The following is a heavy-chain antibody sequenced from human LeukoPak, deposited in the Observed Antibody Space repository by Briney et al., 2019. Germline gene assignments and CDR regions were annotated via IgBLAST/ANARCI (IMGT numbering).Heavy chain of an antibody. CDR1: GGSFSSYG. J-gene: IGHJ3*02. D-gene: IGHD2-2*01. Sequence: ASVKVSCKSSGGSFSSYGISWVRQAPGQGLEWVGRINPIVGTTNYAQKFQDRVNITADKSKSIVYMELSSLRSEDTAVYYCARRTTSVAFDIWGQGTMVTVSS. CDR2: INPIVGTT. V-gene: IGHV1-69*04. CDR3: ARRTTSVAFDI.